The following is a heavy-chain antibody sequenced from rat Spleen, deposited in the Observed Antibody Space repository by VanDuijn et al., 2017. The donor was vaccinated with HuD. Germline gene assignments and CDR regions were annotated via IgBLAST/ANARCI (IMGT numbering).Heavy chain of an antibody. CDR3: ARHGYTTDYYPPYFDY. CDR2: ISYDGSST. Sequence: EVQLVESDGGLVQPGRSLKLSCAASGFTFSDYYMAWVRQAPTKGLEWVATISYDGSSTYYRDSVKGRFTISRDNAKSTLYLQMDSLRSEDTATYYCARHGYTTDYYPPYFDYWGQGVMVTVSS. D-gene: IGHD1-6*01. J-gene: IGHJ2*01. CDR1: GFTFSDYY. V-gene: IGHV5-29*01.